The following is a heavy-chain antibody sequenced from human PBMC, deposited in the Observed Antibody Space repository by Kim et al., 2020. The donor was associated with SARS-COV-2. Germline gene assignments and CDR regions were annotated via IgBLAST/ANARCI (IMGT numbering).Heavy chain of an antibody. CDR2: TGNP. J-gene: IGHJ4*02. D-gene: IGHD6-13*01. Sequence: TGNPTYAQRFTGRFVFSLDTSVSTAYLQISSLKAEDTAVYYCARAAASDYWGQGTLVTVSS. CDR3: ARAAASDY. V-gene: IGHV7-4-1*02.